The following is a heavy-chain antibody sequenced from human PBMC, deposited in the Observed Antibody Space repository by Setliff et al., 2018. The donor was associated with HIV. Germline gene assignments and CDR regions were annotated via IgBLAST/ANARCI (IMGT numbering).Heavy chain of an antibody. D-gene: IGHD2-15*01. Sequence: PSETLSLTCTVSGGSVSSGSYYWSWIRQPPGKGLEWIGYIYYSGSTKHNPSLKSRVTISLDTSKNQFSLKLTSVTAADTAVYYCARGPVVTVRWWYYYYYMDVWGKGTTVTVSS. CDR3: ARGPVVTVRWWYYYYYMDV. CDR2: IYYSGST. J-gene: IGHJ6*03. CDR1: GGSVSSGSYY. V-gene: IGHV4-61*01.